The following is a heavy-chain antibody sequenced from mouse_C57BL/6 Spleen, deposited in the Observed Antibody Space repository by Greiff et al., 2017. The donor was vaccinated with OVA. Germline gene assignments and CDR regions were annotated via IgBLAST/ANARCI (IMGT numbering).Heavy chain of an antibody. CDR2: IDPSDSYT. Sequence: VQLQQPGAELVMPGASVKLSCKASGYTFTSYWMHWVKQRPGQGLEWIGEIDPSDSYTNYNQKFKGKSTLTVDKSSSTAYMQLSSLTSEDSAVYYCARSGLITTVVGYFDVWGTGTTVTVSS. CDR1: GYTFTSYW. CDR3: ARSGLITTVVGYFDV. D-gene: IGHD1-1*01. V-gene: IGHV1-69*01. J-gene: IGHJ1*03.